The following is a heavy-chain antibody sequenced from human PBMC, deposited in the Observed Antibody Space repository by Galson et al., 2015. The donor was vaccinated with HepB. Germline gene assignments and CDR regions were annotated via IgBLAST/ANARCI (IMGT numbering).Heavy chain of an antibody. CDR2: IDPSDSYT. V-gene: IGHV5-10-1*01. J-gene: IGHJ6*02. Sequence: QSGAEVKKPGESLKISCKGSGYSFTSYWIGWVRQMPGKGLEWMGRIDPSDSYTNYSPSFQGHVTISADKSISTAYLQWSSLKASDTAMYYCAGQGSPITMVRGVKGGMDVRGQGTTVTVSS. CDR3: AGQGSPITMVRGVKGGMDV. D-gene: IGHD3-10*01. CDR1: GYSFTSYW.